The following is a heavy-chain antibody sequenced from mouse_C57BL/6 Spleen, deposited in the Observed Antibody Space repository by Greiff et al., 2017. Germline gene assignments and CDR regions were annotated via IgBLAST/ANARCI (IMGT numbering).Heavy chain of an antibody. Sequence: EVKLMESGPELVKPGASVKIPCKASGYTFTDYNMDWVKQSHGKSLEWIGDINPNNGGTIYNQKFKGKATLTVDKSSSTAYMELRSLTSEDTAVYYCARSRYGYDVEDYAIDYWGQGTSVTVSS. D-gene: IGHD2-2*01. J-gene: IGHJ4*01. CDR2: INPNNGGT. V-gene: IGHV1-18*01. CDR1: GYTFTDYN. CDR3: ARSRYGYDVEDYAIDY.